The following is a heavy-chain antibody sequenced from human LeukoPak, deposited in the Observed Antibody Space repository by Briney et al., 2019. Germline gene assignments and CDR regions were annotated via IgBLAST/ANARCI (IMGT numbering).Heavy chain of an antibody. CDR3: ARSPELPFPGGDDY. J-gene: IGHJ4*02. D-gene: IGHD2-21*01. CDR1: GYTFTSYG. V-gene: IGHV1-18*01. CDR2: ISAYNGNT. Sequence: ASVKVSCKASGYTFTSYGISWVRQAPGQGLEWMGWISAYNGNTNYAQKLQGSVTMTTDTSTSTAYMELRSLRSDDTAVYYCARSPELPFPGGDDYWGQGTLVTVSS.